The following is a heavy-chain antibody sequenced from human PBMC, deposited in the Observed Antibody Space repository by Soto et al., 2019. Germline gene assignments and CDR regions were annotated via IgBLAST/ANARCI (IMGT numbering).Heavy chain of an antibody. V-gene: IGHV4-31*03. CDR1: GGSISSGGYY. J-gene: IGHJ4*02. Sequence: QVQLQESGPGLVKPSQTLSLTCTVSGGSISSGGYYWSWIRQHPGKGLEWIGYVYYRGSTYYNQSLNSRVTRSVDTSKNQFYLKLISVTAADTAVDYCARDRNYYDSSGYFGPQFDYWGQGTLVTVSS. CDR3: ARDRNYYDSSGYFGPQFDY. D-gene: IGHD3-22*01. CDR2: VYYRGST.